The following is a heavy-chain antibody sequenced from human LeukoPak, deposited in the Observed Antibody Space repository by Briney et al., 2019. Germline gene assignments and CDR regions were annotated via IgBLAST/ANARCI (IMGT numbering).Heavy chain of an antibody. CDR1: GGSFSGYY. CDR3: ASQRAYSISVDY. V-gene: IGHV4-34*01. Sequence: SETLSLTCAVYGGSFSGYYWSWIRQPPGKGLEWIGEINHSGSTNYNPSLKSRVTISVDTSKNQFSLKLSSVTAADTAVYYCASQRAYSISVDYWGQGTLVTVSS. J-gene: IGHJ4*02. CDR2: INHSGST. D-gene: IGHD2-21*01.